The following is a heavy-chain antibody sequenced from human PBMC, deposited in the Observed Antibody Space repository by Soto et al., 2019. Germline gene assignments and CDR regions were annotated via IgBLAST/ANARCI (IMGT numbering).Heavy chain of an antibody. D-gene: IGHD5-12*01. CDR2: ISYDGSNK. Sequence: PVGSLRLSCAASGFTFSSYAMHWVRQAPGKGLEWVAVISYDGSNKYYADSVKGRFTISRDNSKNTLYLQMNSLRAEDTAVYYCARVGEWLRAYYYYGMDVWGQGTTVTVSS. J-gene: IGHJ6*02. CDR3: ARVGEWLRAYYYYGMDV. CDR1: GFTFSSYA. V-gene: IGHV3-30-3*01.